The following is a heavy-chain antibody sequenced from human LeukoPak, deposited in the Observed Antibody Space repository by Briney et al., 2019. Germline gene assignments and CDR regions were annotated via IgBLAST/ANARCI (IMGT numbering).Heavy chain of an antibody. CDR1: GGAINSGSHY. D-gene: IGHD3-22*01. J-gene: IGHJ4*02. Sequence: SETLSLTCTVSGGAINSGSHYWSWIRQSAGKGLEWIGRIYTSGTTNSNPSLKSRVTISVDTSKNQFSLKLSSVTAADTAVYYCAREYYDSSGYWGYWGQGTLVTVSS. V-gene: IGHV4-61*02. CDR3: AREYYDSSGYWGY. CDR2: IYTSGTT.